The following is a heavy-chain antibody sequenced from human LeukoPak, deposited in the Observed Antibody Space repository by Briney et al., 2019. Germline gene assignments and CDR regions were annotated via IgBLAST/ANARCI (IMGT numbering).Heavy chain of an antibody. CDR3: ASGDYDSSGYFTYFDY. Sequence: PGGSLRLSCAASGFTFSSYAMHWVRQAPGKGLEWVAVISYDGSNKYYADSVKGRFTISRDNSKNTLYPQMNSLRAEDTAVYYCASGDYDSSGYFTYFDYWGQGTLVTVSS. J-gene: IGHJ4*02. CDR2: ISYDGSNK. D-gene: IGHD3-22*01. CDR1: GFTFSSYA. V-gene: IGHV3-30*04.